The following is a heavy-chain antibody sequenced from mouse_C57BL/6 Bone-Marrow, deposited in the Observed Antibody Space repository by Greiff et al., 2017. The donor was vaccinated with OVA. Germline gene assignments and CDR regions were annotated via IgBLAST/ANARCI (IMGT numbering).Heavy chain of an antibody. CDR2: IYPGSGST. CDR1: GYTLTSYW. J-gene: IGHJ3*01. V-gene: IGHV1-55*01. Sequence: QVQLQQPGAELVKPGASVKMSCKASGYTLTSYWITWVKQRPGQGLEWIGDIYPGSGSTNYNEKFKSKATLTVDTSSSTAYMQLSSLTSEDSAVYYCALYYGSSYWFAYWGQGTLVTVSA. D-gene: IGHD1-1*01. CDR3: ALYYGSSYWFAY.